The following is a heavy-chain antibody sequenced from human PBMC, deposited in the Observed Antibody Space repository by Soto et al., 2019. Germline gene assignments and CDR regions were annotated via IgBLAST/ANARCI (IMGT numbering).Heavy chain of an antibody. V-gene: IGHV4-34*01. CDR2: INHSGST. Sequence: QVQLQQWGAGLLKPSETLSLTCAVYGGSFSGYYWSWIRQPPGKGLEWIGEINHSGSTKYNPSLKSRVNQSVNTSKHQFSLKLSSVTAADTAVYYCARGWLQESTTNFDYWGQGTLVTVSS. CDR1: GGSFSGYY. D-gene: IGHD5-12*01. CDR3: ARGWLQESTTNFDY. J-gene: IGHJ4*02.